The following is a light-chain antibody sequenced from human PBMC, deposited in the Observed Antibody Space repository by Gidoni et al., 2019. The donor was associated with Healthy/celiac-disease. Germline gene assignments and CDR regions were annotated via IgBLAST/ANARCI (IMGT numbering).Light chain of an antibody. CDR1: QSVSSN. J-gene: IGKJ4*01. CDR2: GAS. V-gene: IGKV3-15*01. Sequence: EIVMTQSPATLSGSPGERATLSCRASQSVSSNLAWYQQKPGQAPRLLIYGASTRATGLPARFSGSGSGTEFTLTISSLQSEDFAVYYCQQYNNWPPVTFGGGTKVEIK. CDR3: QQYNNWPPVT.